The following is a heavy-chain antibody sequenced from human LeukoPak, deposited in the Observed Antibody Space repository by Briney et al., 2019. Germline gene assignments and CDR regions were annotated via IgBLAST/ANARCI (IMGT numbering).Heavy chain of an antibody. V-gene: IGHV3-23*01. CDR2: ISLNDGST. CDR3: AKAMTSSTYYFDS. Sequence: GGSLRLSCEASGFTFRSYAMNWVRQAPGKGLEWVSVISLNDGSTYYADSVRGRFTISRDNSKNTLFLQMNGLRAEDTAIYYCAKAMTSSTYYFDSWGQGTLVTVSS. CDR1: GFTFRSYA. D-gene: IGHD3-9*01. J-gene: IGHJ4*02.